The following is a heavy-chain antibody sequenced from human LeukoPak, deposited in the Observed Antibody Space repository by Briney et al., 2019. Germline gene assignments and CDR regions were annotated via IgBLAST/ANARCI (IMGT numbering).Heavy chain of an antibody. CDR1: GFTFSNYW. J-gene: IGHJ6*04. D-gene: IGHD3-10*02. V-gene: IGHV3-7*01. Sequence: GGSLRLSCVASGFTFSNYWMSWVRQAPGKGLERVANIKQDGSEKFYVDSVKGRFTISRDNAKNSLYLQMNSLRAEDTAVYYCAELGITMIGGVWGKGTTVTISS. CDR2: IKQDGSEK. CDR3: AELGITMIGGV.